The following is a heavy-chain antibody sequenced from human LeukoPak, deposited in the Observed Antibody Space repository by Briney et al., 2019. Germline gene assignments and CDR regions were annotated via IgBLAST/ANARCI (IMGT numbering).Heavy chain of an antibody. CDR3: ARDGRLYDSANYYYYFDY. CDR1: GFTFSRFL. Sequence: SGESLRLSCAASGFTFSRFLMHWVRQAPGKGLVWVSLIINDVRTTRYADSVKGRFTISRDNATNTLYLQINSLRAEDTAVYYCARDGRLYDSANYYYYFDYWGQGTLVTVSS. V-gene: IGHV3-74*01. CDR2: IINDVRTT. D-gene: IGHD3-10*01. J-gene: IGHJ4*02.